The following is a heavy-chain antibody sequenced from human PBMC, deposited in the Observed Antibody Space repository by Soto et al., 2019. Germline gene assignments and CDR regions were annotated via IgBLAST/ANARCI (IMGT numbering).Heavy chain of an antibody. Sequence: QVQLQESGPGLVKPSQTLSLTCTVSGGSISSCGYYWSCIRQHPGKGLEWIGYIYYSGSTYYNPYLKSRVTISVDTSKNQFSLKLSSVTAADTAVYYCARGKYCSGGSCYSGHWFDPLGQGTLVTVSS. V-gene: IGHV4-31*03. J-gene: IGHJ5*02. CDR2: IYYSGST. D-gene: IGHD2-15*01. CDR3: ARGKYCSGGSCYSGHWFDP. CDR1: GGSISSCGYY.